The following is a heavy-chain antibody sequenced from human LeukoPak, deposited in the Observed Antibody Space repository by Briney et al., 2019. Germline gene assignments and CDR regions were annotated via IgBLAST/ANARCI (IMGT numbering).Heavy chain of an antibody. V-gene: IGHV4-59*01. CDR3: ARAEVRGVIRHYYYYGMDV. Sequence: SETLSLTCTVSGGSISSYYWSWIRQPPGKGLEWIGYIYYSGSTNYNPSLKSRVTISVDTSKNQFSLKLSSVTAADTAVYYCARAEVRGVIRHYYYYGMDVWGQGPTVTVSS. CDR2: IYYSGST. J-gene: IGHJ6*02. CDR1: GGSISSYY. D-gene: IGHD3-10*01.